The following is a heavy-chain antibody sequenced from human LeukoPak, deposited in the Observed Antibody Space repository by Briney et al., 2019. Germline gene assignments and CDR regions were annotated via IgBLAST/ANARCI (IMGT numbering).Heavy chain of an antibody. CDR3: ARSKGLGYCSSTSCHYYYYYGMDV. CDR2: IWYDGSNK. D-gene: IGHD2-2*01. CDR1: GFTFSSYG. V-gene: IGHV3-33*01. Sequence: PGRSLRLSCAASGFTFSSYGMHWVRQAPGKGLEGLAVIWYDGSNKYYADSVKGRFTIPRDNSKNTLYLQMNSLRAEDTAVYYCARSKGLGYCSSTSCHYYYYYGMDVWGKGTTVTVSS. J-gene: IGHJ6*04.